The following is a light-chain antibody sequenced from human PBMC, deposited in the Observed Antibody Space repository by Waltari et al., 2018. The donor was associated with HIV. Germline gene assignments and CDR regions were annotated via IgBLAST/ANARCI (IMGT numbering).Light chain of an antibody. J-gene: IGLJ2*01. Sequence: QSVLTQPPSVSGDPGQRVTNPGTGSKSHIGAGYEVHWYQQVPGTAPKLLIYGNNKRASGVPDRFSGSKSGTSASLAISGLQAEDEAEYHCQSYDSSLTTTVFGGGTKLTVL. CDR3: QSYDSSLTTTV. V-gene: IGLV1-40*01. CDR1: KSHIGAGYE. CDR2: GNN.